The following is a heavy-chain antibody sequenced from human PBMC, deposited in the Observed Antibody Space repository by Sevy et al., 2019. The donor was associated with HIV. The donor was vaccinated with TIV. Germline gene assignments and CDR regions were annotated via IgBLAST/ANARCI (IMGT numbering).Heavy chain of an antibody. D-gene: IGHD3-9*01. J-gene: IGHJ4*02. V-gene: IGHV4-4*08. CDR3: ARSRYYFDS. CDR1: GASITSYC. CDR2: IGSSGPG. Sequence: SETLSLTCNVSGASITSYCWSWIRQPPGKGLEWVGDIGSSGPGNYNPSLKSRVTLSVDTTKSHFSLKLRSVTAVDTAVYYCARSRYYFDSWGQGALVTVSS.